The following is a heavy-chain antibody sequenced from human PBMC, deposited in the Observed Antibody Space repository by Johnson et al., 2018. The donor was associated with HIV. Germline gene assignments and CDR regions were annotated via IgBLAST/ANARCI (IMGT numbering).Heavy chain of an antibody. CDR2: IYYDGSIK. V-gene: IGHV3-33*08. Sequence: QVQLVESGGGVVQPGRSLRLSCAASGFMFSGYGLHWVRQAPGKGLEWVAVIYYDGSIKYYAGSVKGRFTISRDNAKNSLYLQMNSLRAEDTAVYYCASPPDAFDIWGQGTMVTVSS. CDR3: ASPPDAFDI. J-gene: IGHJ3*02. CDR1: GFMFSGYG.